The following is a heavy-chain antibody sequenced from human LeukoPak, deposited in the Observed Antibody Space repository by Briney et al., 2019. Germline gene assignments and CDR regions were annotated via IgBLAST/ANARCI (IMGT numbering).Heavy chain of an antibody. CDR1: GGTFSSYA. V-gene: IGHV1-69*05. CDR3: ASTIAARIHYYMDV. D-gene: IGHD6-6*01. CDR2: IIPIFGTA. J-gene: IGHJ6*03. Sequence: GASVKVSCKASGGTFSSYAISWVRQAPGQGLEWMGGIIPIFGTANYAQKFQGRVTITTDESKSTDYMELSSLRSEDTAVYYCASTIAARIHYYMDVWGKGTTVTVSS.